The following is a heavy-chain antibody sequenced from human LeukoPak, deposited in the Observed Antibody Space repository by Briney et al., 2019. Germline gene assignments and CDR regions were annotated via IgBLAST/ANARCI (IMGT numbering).Heavy chain of an antibody. Sequence: RASVKVSCKASGGTFSSYAISWVRQAPGQGLGWMGGIIPIFGTANYAQKFQGRVTITADESTSTAYMELSSLRSEDTAVYYCARGLGYSGYDYPFDYWGQGTLVTVSS. CDR2: IIPIFGTA. CDR3: ARGLGYSGYDYPFDY. J-gene: IGHJ4*02. V-gene: IGHV1-69*13. D-gene: IGHD5-12*01. CDR1: GGTFSSYA.